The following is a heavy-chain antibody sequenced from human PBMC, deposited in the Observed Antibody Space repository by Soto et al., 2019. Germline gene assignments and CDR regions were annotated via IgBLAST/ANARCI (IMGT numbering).Heavy chain of an antibody. CDR3: ARGGGFFDY. CDR2: FIISSSTR. CDR1: GFTFSSYV. V-gene: IGHV3-48*02. Sequence: GGSLRLSCAASGFTFSSYVINWLRQAPGKGLEWVSYFIISSSTRYYAVSVRGRFTFSRDNAKNSLYLQMNSLRDEDTAVYYCARGGGFFDYWGQGTLVTVSS. J-gene: IGHJ4*02. D-gene: IGHD3-10*01.